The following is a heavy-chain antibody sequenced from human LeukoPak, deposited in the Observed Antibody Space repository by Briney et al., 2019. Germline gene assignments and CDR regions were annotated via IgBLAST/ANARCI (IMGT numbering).Heavy chain of an antibody. D-gene: IGHD4-17*01. CDR2: ISGSTGDT. CDR1: GYTFTGYY. J-gene: IGHJ4*02. V-gene: IGHV1-18*03. CDR3: ARDENYGIFFNVDY. Sequence: ASVKVSCKASGYTFTGYYLHWVRQAPGEGPEWMGWISGSTGDTNYAQKFQGRATMTADTSSSTAYMELRSLRLDDMAVYYCARDENYGIFFNVDYWGQGTLVTVSS.